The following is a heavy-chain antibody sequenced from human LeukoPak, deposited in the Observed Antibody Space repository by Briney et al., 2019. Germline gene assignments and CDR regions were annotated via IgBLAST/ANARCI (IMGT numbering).Heavy chain of an antibody. CDR3: ARETRAYGSGNLDY. Sequence: SETLSLTCTVSGGSISSYYWSWIQQPAGKGLEWIGRIYTSGSTNYNPSLKSRVTMSVDTSKNQFSLKLSSVTAADTAVYYCARETRAYGSGNLDYWGQGTLVTVSS. J-gene: IGHJ4*02. CDR2: IYTSGST. V-gene: IGHV4-4*07. CDR1: GGSISSYY. D-gene: IGHD3-10*01.